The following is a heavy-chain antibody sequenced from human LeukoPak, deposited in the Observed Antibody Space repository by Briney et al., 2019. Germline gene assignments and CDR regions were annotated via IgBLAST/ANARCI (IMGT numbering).Heavy chain of an antibody. D-gene: IGHD3-22*01. CDR2: IYYSGST. Sequence: SETLSLTCTVSGGSISSYYWSWIRQPPGKGLEWIGYIYYSGSTNYNPSLKSRVTISVDTSKNQFSLKLSSVTAADTAVYYCASRAQNYYDSSGYLDPIGGMDVWGQGTTVTVSS. CDR3: ASRAQNYYDSSGYLDPIGGMDV. V-gene: IGHV4-59*01. CDR1: GGSISSYY. J-gene: IGHJ6*02.